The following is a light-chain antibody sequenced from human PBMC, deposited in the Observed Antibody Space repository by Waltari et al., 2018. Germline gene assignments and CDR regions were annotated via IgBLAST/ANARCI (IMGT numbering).Light chain of an antibody. J-gene: IGLJ1*01. CDR3: FSYAGSYTLGV. Sequence: QSAMPQPRSVSGSPGHSVTIPCNGTRADIGGYRCFSWYPQHPGKAPKLIIYDVYKRPSGVPDRFSGAKSGTTASLTISGLQADDEANYYCFSYAGSYTLGVFGVGTKVAVL. V-gene: IGLV2-11*01. CDR2: DVY. CDR1: RADIGGYRC.